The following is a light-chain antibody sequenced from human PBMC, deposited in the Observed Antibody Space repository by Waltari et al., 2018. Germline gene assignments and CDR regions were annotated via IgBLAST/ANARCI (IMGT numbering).Light chain of an antibody. CDR1: GSDVGKYDY. Sequence: QSALTQPPAASGSPGQSVTISCPGTGSDVGKYDYVSWYQQHPGKAPKLMIYELSKRPSGVPERFSGSKSGNTASLTVSGLQAEDEADYYCSSYAGSHYWVFGGGTKLTVL. J-gene: IGLJ3*02. CDR2: ELS. CDR3: SSYAGSHYWV. V-gene: IGLV2-8*01.